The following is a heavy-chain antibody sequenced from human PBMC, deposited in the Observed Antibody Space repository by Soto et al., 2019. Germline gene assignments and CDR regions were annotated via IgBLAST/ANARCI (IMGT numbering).Heavy chain of an antibody. Sequence: GGSLRLSCAASGFTFSSYWMSWVRQAPGKGLEWVANIKQDGSGKYYVDSVKGRFTISRDNAKNSLYLQMNSLRAEDTAVYYCARGTYYYDSSGYYYFDYWGQGTLVTVSS. CDR1: GFTFSSYW. V-gene: IGHV3-7*03. J-gene: IGHJ4*02. CDR3: ARGTYYYDSSGYYYFDY. D-gene: IGHD3-22*01. CDR2: IKQDGSGK.